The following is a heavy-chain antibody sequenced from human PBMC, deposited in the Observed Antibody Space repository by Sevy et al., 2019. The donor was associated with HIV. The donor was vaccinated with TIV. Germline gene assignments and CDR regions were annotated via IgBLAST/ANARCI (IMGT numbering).Heavy chain of an antibody. CDR2: INWNGGST. CDR1: GFTFDDYG. D-gene: IGHD3-22*01. Sequence: GESLKISCAASGFTFDDYGMSWVRQAPGKGLEWVSGINWNGGSTGYADSVKGRFTISRDNAKNSLYLQMNSLRAEDTALYYCARNLLGYDSSGSSGYWGQGTLVTVSS. CDR3: ARNLLGYDSSGSSGY. V-gene: IGHV3-20*04. J-gene: IGHJ4*02.